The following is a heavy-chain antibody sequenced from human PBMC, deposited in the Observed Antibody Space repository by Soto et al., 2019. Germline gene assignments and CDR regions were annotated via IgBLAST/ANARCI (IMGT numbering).Heavy chain of an antibody. CDR2: IWYDGSNK. D-gene: IGHD6-13*01. V-gene: IGHV3-33*01. J-gene: IGHJ4*02. CDR3: ARASLIIAAAGNDLDY. Sequence: QVQLVESGGGVVQPGRSLRLSCAASGFTFSSYGMHWVRQAPGKGLEWVAVIWYDGSNKYYADSVKGRFTISRDNSKNSLYLQMKSLSAEDTAVYYGARASLIIAAAGNDLDYWGQGTLVTVSS. CDR1: GFTFSSYG.